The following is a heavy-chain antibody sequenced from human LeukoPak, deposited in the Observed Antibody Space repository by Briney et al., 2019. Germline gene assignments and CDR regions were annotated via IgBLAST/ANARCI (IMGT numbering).Heavy chain of an antibody. CDR3: ARERYGATGGWSDP. CDR1: GYTFTGYY. CDR2: INPNSGGT. D-gene: IGHD4-17*01. V-gene: IGHV1-2*02. J-gene: IGHJ5*02. Sequence: PRASVKVSCKASGYTFTGYYMHWVRQAPGQGLEWMGWINPNSGGTNYAQKFQGRVTMTRDTSISTAYMELSRLRSDDPAVYYCARERYGATGGWSDPWGQGTLVTVSS.